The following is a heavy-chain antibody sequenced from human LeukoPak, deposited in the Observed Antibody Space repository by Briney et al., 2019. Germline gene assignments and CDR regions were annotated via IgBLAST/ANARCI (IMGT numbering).Heavy chain of an antibody. J-gene: IGHJ4*02. CDR3: AKVRDSSGYYLDY. V-gene: IGHV4-30-4*01. CDR2: IYYSGST. Sequence: SETLSLTCTVSGGSISSGDYYWSWIRQPPGKGLEWIGYIYYSGSTYYNPSLKSRVTISVDTSKNQFSLKLSSVTAADTAVYYCAKVRDSSGYYLDYWGQETLVTVSS. CDR1: GGSISSGDYY. D-gene: IGHD3-22*01.